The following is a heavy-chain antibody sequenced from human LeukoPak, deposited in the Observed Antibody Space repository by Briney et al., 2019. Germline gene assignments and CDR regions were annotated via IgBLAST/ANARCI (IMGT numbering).Heavy chain of an antibody. CDR3: AKAFEEGSYPSYPNWFDP. Sequence: GGSLRLSCAASGFTFSSCAMSWVRQAPGKGLEWVSAISGSGGSTYYADSVKGRFTISRDNSKNTLYLQMNSLRAEDTAVYYCAKAFEEGSYPSYPNWFDPWGQGTLVTVSS. V-gene: IGHV3-23*01. CDR1: GFTFSSCA. CDR2: ISGSGGST. D-gene: IGHD1-26*01. J-gene: IGHJ5*02.